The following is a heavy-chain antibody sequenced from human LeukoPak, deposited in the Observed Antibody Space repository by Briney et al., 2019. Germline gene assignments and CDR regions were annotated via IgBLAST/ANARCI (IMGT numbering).Heavy chain of an antibody. CDR1: GGSISSGGYY. J-gene: IGHJ4*02. D-gene: IGHD4-17*01. V-gene: IGHV4-31*11. Sequence: SETLSLTCAVSGGSISSGGYYWSCIRPHPGQGLEWIGYIYYSGSTYYNPSLKSRVTISVDTSKNQFSLKLSSVTAADTAVYYCARLDGDYYFDYWGQGTLVTVSS. CDR2: IYYSGST. CDR3: ARLDGDYYFDY.